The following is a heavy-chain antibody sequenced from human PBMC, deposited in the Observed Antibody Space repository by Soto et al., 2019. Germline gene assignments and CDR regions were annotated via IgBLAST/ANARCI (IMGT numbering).Heavy chain of an antibody. V-gene: IGHV1-69*06. Sequence: QVQLVQSGAEVKKPGSSVKVSCKASGGTFSSYAISWVRQAPGQGLEWMGGIIPIFGTANYAQKFQGRITITADKSTSTAYMELSSLRSEDTAVYYCARDGGDYGFHYYGIDVWGQGTTVTVSS. J-gene: IGHJ6*02. CDR3: ARDGGDYGFHYYGIDV. D-gene: IGHD4-17*01. CDR1: GGTFSSYA. CDR2: IIPIFGTA.